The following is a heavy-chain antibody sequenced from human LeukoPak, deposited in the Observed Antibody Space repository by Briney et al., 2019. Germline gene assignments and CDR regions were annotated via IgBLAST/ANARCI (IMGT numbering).Heavy chain of an antibody. Sequence: GGSLRLSCAASGFIFSFYCMHWVRQAPGKGPMWVSRICPDGTGISYADSVKGRFTISRDNSKNTLYLQMNSLRAEDTAVYYCAREGGTLYYYYGMDVWGQGTTVTVSS. CDR3: AREGGTLYYYYGMDV. D-gene: IGHD1-1*01. CDR1: GFIFSFYC. V-gene: IGHV3-74*01. J-gene: IGHJ6*02. CDR2: ICPDGTGI.